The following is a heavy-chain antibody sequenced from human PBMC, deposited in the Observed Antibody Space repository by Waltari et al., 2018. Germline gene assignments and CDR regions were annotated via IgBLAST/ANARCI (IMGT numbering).Heavy chain of an antibody. V-gene: IGHV3-23*01. J-gene: IGHJ4*02. CDR3: AKILHEKTSNMIFDS. Sequence: EVQLLESGGTLIQPGGSLRLSCAASGFTFSTYTMAWVRQTPGKGLEWGSAILDTDGRALYTDSVKGRFTISRDNSKDTLFLEMNSLRAEDTALYFCAKILHEKTSNMIFDSWGQGTLVTVSA. CDR2: ILDTDGRA. CDR1: GFTFSTYT. D-gene: IGHD3-16*01.